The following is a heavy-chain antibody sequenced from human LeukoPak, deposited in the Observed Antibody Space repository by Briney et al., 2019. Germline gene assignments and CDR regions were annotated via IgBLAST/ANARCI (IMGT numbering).Heavy chain of an antibody. J-gene: IGHJ3*02. V-gene: IGHV1-2*04. CDR3: ARAGTAMVKSAFDI. CDR2: INPNSGGT. D-gene: IGHD5-18*01. Sequence: ASVKVSCKASGYTFTGYYMHWVRQAPGQGLEWMGWINPNSGGTNYAQKFQGWVTMTRDTSISTAYMELSRLRSDDTAVYYCARAGTAMVKSAFDIWGQGTMVTVSS. CDR1: GYTFTGYY.